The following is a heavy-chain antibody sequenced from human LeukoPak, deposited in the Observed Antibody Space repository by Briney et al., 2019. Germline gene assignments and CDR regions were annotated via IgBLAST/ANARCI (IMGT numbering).Heavy chain of an antibody. CDR2: ISDTTSLT. D-gene: IGHD3-10*01. J-gene: IGHJ4*02. V-gene: IGHV3-48*02. CDR3: AKVIRGGYSMDV. CDR1: VFTLSSFG. Sequence: SGGSLSLSCAPSVFTLSSFGMNWVRQSAGKGGEWGSYISDTTSLTYYAEAVKGRFTISRDNAKTSLSLQLNSLRDEYTAVYFGAKVIRGGYSMDVWGQGALVTVSS.